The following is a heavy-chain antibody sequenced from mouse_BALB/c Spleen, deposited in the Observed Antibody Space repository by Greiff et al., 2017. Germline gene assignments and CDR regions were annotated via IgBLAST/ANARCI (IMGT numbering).Heavy chain of an antibody. Sequence: VQLQQSGAELVRSGASVKLSCTASGFNIKDYYMHRVKQRPEQGLEWIGWIDPENGDTEYAPKFQGKATMTADTSSNTAYLQLSSLTSEDTAVYYCNVVGRGYYAMDYWGQGTSVTVSS. CDR2: IDPENGDT. V-gene: IGHV14-4*02. D-gene: IGHD1-1*02. CDR3: NVVGRGYYAMDY. J-gene: IGHJ4*01. CDR1: GFNIKDYY.